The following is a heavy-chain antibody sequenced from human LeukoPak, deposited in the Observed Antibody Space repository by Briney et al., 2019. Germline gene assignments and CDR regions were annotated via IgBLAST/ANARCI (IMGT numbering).Heavy chain of an antibody. Sequence: ASVKVSCKASGYTFTSYGISWVRQAPGQGLEWMGWISAYNGNTNYAQKLQGRVTMTTDTSTSTAYMELRSLRSDDTAVYYCATRAGSHYHYYMDVWGKGTTVTVSS. J-gene: IGHJ6*03. V-gene: IGHV1-18*01. CDR3: ATRAGSHYHYYMDV. CDR1: GYTFTSYG. CDR2: ISAYNGNT.